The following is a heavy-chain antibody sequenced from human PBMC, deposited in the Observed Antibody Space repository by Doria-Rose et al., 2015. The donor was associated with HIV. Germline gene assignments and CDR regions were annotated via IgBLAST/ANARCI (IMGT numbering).Heavy chain of an antibody. CDR2: INHGGST. CDR1: GGSLSGYY. Sequence: GLLKPSETLSLTCAVYGGSLSGYYWTWIRQSPGKGLEWIGEINHGGSTNYNPSLNSRVTISLEMSKNQFSLKVTSVTAADTAVYYCARGPSDFGDYVAFQHWGQGTLVTVSS. D-gene: IGHD4-17*01. CDR3: ARGPSDFGDYVAFQH. J-gene: IGHJ1*01. V-gene: IGHV4-34*01.